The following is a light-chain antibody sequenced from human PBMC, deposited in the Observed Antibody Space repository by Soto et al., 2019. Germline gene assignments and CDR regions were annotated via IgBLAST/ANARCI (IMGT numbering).Light chain of an antibody. J-gene: IGKJ2*01. Sequence: EIVLTQSPGTLSLSPGERATLSCRASQSVSSSYLAWYQQKPGQAPRLLIYGASSRATGIPDRFSGSGSGTDVTLTISRLEPEDFAGYYCQQYGSSPPYTFGQVTKLEIK. CDR2: GAS. V-gene: IGKV3-20*01. CDR3: QQYGSSPPYT. CDR1: QSVSSSY.